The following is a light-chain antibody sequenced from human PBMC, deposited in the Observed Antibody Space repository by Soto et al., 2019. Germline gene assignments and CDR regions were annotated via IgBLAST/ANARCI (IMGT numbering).Light chain of an antibody. CDR2: KAS. CDR1: QSISVW. V-gene: IGKV1-5*03. Sequence: DIQMTQSPSTLSASVGDRVTITCRASQSISVWLAWYQQKAGKAPNLLIYKASRLESGVPSRFSGSASGTEFTLTISSLQPDDFATYYCQHYNSYSEAFGQGTKVDIK. CDR3: QHYNSYSEA. J-gene: IGKJ1*01.